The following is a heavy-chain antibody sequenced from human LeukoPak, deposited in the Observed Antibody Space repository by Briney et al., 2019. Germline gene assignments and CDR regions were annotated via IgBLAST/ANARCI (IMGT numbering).Heavy chain of an antibody. D-gene: IGHD2-15*01. Sequence: GGSLRLSCAASGFTFSSYSMNWVRQAPGKGLEWVSSISSSSSYIYYADSVKGRFTISRDNAKNSLYLQMNSLRAGDTAVYYCAPVAATPYYFDYWGQGTLVTVSS. J-gene: IGHJ4*02. CDR2: ISSSSSYI. CDR1: GFTFSSYS. CDR3: APVAATPYYFDY. V-gene: IGHV3-21*01.